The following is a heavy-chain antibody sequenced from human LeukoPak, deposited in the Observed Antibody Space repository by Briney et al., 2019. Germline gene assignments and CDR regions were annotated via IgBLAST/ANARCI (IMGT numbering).Heavy chain of an antibody. CDR1: GFTFSSYG. CDR3: AKLPSAAGTPSDY. Sequence: GGSLRLSCAASGFTFSSYGMHWVRQAPDKGLEWVAVISYDGSNKYYADSVKGRFTISRDNSKNTLYLQMNSLRAEDTAVYYCAKLPSAAGTPSDYWGQGTLVTVSS. V-gene: IGHV3-30*18. J-gene: IGHJ4*02. D-gene: IGHD2-15*01. CDR2: ISYDGSNK.